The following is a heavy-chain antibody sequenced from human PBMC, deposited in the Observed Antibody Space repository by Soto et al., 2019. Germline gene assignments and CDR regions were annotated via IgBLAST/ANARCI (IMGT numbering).Heavy chain of an antibody. D-gene: IGHD3-3*01. CDR2: ISDSGGSS. Sequence: EVQLLESGGGLVQPGGSLRLSCAASGFTFSSYAMSLVPQAPGKGLEWVSSISDSGGSSYYGHSVKGRFTISRDNSKNTLYLQMNNLTADDTAVYFCARAAEDYGFWSGYLYWGQGTLVSVSS. J-gene: IGHJ4*02. CDR3: ARAAEDYGFWSGYLY. CDR1: GFTFSSYA. V-gene: IGHV3-23*02.